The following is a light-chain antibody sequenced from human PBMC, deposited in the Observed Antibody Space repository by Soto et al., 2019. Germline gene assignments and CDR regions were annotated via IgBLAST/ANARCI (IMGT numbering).Light chain of an antibody. J-gene: IGKJ3*01. Sequence: EIVLTQSPGTLSLSPGERATLSCRASQSVSSSYLAWYQRKPGQAPRLLIYGASSRATGIPDRFSGSGSGTDFTLTISRLEPEDFAVYYCQHPFTFGPGTKVDIK. CDR3: QHPFT. CDR2: GAS. CDR1: QSVSSSY. V-gene: IGKV3-20*01.